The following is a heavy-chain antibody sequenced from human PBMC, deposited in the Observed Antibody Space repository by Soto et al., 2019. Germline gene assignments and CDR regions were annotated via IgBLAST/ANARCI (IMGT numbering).Heavy chain of an antibody. D-gene: IGHD1-26*01. CDR1: GGSFSGYY. Sequence: QVQLQQWGAGLLKPSETLSLTCAVYGGSFSGYYWSWIRQPPGKGLEWMGEINHSGSTNYNPSPRGRVTISVDTSKNHFSLKLSSVTAADTAVYYCARGPTLVGATTFTKNDAFDIWGQGTMVTVSS. J-gene: IGHJ3*02. CDR3: ARGPTLVGATTFTKNDAFDI. V-gene: IGHV4-34*01. CDR2: INHSGST.